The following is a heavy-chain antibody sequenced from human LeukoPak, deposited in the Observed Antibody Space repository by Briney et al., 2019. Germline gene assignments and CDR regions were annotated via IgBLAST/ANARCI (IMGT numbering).Heavy chain of an antibody. D-gene: IGHD1-26*01. CDR3: ASDTRDYGMDV. CDR1: GYTFDSYG. J-gene: IGHJ6*02. CDR2: ISCYTGNT. V-gene: IGHV1-18*01. Sequence: ASVKVSCKASGYTFDSYGISWVRQAPGQGLEWMGWISCYTGNTNHAQKFQDRVIMTMDTSTTTVYMELRSLRSDDTAVYYCASDTRDYGMDVWGQGTTVTVSS.